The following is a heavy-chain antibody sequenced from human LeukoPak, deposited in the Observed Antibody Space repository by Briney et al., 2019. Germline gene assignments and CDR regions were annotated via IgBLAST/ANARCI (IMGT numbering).Heavy chain of an antibody. CDR3: ARQISDYYYYYIDV. D-gene: IGHD3-3*01. Sequence: SETLSLTXTVSGGSIGSSHYYWGWIGQSPGKGLEWIGTIYYSGTTYYNPSLESRVTISEDMSKNQFSLTLRSVTAADTAVYYCARQISDYYYYYIDVWGKGTTVTVSS. CDR2: IYYSGTT. J-gene: IGHJ6*03. CDR1: GGSIGSSHYY. V-gene: IGHV4-39*01.